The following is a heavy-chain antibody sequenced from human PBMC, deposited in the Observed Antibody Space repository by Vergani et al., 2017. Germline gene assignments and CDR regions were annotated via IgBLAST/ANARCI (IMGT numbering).Heavy chain of an antibody. J-gene: IGHJ4*01. CDR2: ISASGAPT. CDR3: ARAYGRDDWFDY. Sequence: EVQLLESGGDLVQPGGSLRLSCKASGFIFSTYAMSWVRQAPGKGLEWVSGISASGAPTYYADPVKGRVTISRDNSTNTLYLQMNSLGVEDTAVYYCARAYGRDDWFDYWGQRTLVTVPS. CDR1: GFIFSTYA. D-gene: IGHD3-9*01. V-gene: IGHV3-23*01.